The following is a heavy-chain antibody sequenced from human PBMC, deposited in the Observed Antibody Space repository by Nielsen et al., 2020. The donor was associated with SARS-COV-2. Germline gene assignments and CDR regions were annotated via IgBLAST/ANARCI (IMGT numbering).Heavy chain of an antibody. CDR1: GFTFSSYA. D-gene: IGHD6-19*01. Sequence: GGSLRLYCAASGFTFSSYAMSWVRKAPGTGLEWVSAISGSGGSTYYADSVKGRFTISRDNSKNTLYLQMNSLRAEDTAVYYCAKVESGSGWYEDAFDIWGQGTMVTISS. J-gene: IGHJ3*02. CDR2: ISGSGGST. CDR3: AKVESGSGWYEDAFDI. V-gene: IGHV3-23*01.